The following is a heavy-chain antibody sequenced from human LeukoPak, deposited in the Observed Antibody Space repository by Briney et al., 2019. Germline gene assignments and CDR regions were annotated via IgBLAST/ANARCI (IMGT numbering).Heavy chain of an antibody. D-gene: IGHD3-22*01. Sequence: GGSLRLSCAASGFIFSSYAMHWVRQAPGKGREWVAVISYDGSNKYYADSVKGRFTISRDSSKNTLYLQMNNLRTEDTAVYYCARDPTYDSSGYPDYWGQGTLVTVSS. V-gene: IGHV3-30-3*01. CDR2: ISYDGSNK. CDR1: GFIFSSYA. CDR3: ARDPTYDSSGYPDY. J-gene: IGHJ4*02.